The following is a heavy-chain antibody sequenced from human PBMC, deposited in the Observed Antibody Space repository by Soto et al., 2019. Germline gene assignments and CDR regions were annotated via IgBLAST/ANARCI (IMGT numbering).Heavy chain of an antibody. CDR3: ARSQGGSSSLDIYYYDYYGMDV. V-gene: IGHV1-69*01. CDR1: GGTFSTYA. CDR2: VIPIFGTP. Sequence: QVQLVQSGAEVKKPGSSVKVSCKAPGGTFSTYAISRVRQAPGQGLEWMGGVIPIFGTPKYAQKFQGRVTITADESTSTGYMELRSLRSEDTAVYYFARSQGGSSSLDIYYYDYYGMDVWGQGTTVTVSS. D-gene: IGHD2-15*01. J-gene: IGHJ6*02.